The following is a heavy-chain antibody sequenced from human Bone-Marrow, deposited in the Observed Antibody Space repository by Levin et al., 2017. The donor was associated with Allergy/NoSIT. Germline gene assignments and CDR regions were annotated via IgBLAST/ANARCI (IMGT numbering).Heavy chain of an antibody. Sequence: PGGSLRLSCAASGFRFSGSAVHWVRQASGKGLEWVGRIRSKDNNYETAYGASVKGRFTISRADSKNTAYLQLNSLKTEDTAVYYCTRPLTQGAFDIWGQGTMVTVSS. V-gene: IGHV3-73*01. J-gene: IGHJ3*02. CDR2: IRSKDNNYET. CDR3: TRPLTQGAFDI. CDR1: GFRFSGSA.